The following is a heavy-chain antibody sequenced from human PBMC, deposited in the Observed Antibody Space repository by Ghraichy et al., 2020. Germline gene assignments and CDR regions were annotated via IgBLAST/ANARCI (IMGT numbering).Heavy chain of an antibody. V-gene: IGHV4-39*07. CDR2: NFHSANT. J-gene: IGHJ4*02. CDR3: AGTVGGTRRVFDY. Sequence: SETLSLTCTVSGGSIRSDSHYWSRDRQPPGKGLEWIGNNFHSANTYYNPYLKSRVTISVDTSKNYFSLKVNSATAAATAVYYCAGTVGGTRRVFDYWGQGTLVTVSS. D-gene: IGHD6-19*01. CDR1: GGSIRSDSHY.